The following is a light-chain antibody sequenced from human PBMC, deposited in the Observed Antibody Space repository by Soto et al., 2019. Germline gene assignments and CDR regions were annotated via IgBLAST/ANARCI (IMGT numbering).Light chain of an antibody. Sequence: EIVFTPSPGTLSLSPVDRATLSCRARQSVSSSYLAWYQQKPGQALRLLIYGASSRATGIPARFSGSGSGTDFTLTISSLETEDFAVYYGQQSSNWPPITFGVGRRLEIK. V-gene: IGKV3D-20*02. CDR3: QQSSNWPPIT. J-gene: IGKJ5*01. CDR2: GAS. CDR1: QSVSSSY.